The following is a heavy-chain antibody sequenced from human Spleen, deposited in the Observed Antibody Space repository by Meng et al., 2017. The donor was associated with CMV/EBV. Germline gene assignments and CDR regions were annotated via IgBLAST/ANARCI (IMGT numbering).Heavy chain of an antibody. CDR2: ISWNRGRI. D-gene: IGHD5-18*01. Sequence: LSLTCAASGFSFDDYAMHWVRQAPGKGLEWVSGISWNRGRIGYVDSVKGRFTISRDNAKNSLYLQMNSLRAEDTALYYCAKDVLGYSYGYVDYYYGMDVWGQGTTVTVSS. J-gene: IGHJ6*02. CDR3: AKDVLGYSYGYVDYYYGMDV. CDR1: GFSFDDYA. V-gene: IGHV3-9*01.